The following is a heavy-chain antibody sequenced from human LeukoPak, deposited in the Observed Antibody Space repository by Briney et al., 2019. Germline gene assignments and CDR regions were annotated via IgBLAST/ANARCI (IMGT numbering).Heavy chain of an antibody. Sequence: SGTLSLTCTVSGGSISSHYWSWIRQPPGKGLEWIGYIYYSGSTNYNPSLKSRVTISVDTSKNQFSLKLSSVTAADTAVYYCARDGLHDYGDYDVVFDYWGQGTLVTVSS. D-gene: IGHD4-17*01. CDR3: ARDGLHDYGDYDVVFDY. V-gene: IGHV4-59*11. CDR1: GGSISSHY. CDR2: IYYSGST. J-gene: IGHJ4*02.